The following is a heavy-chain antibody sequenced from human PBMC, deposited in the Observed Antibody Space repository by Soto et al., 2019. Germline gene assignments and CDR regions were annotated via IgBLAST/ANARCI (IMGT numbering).Heavy chain of an antibody. D-gene: IGHD6-19*01. Sequence: PSETLSLTCTVSGGSISSYYWSWIRQPPGKGLEWIGYIYYSGSTNYNPSLKSRVTISVDTSKNQFSLKLSSVTAADTAVYYCARHVESSGWRLKYYFDYWGQGTLVIVSS. CDR1: GGSISSYY. CDR2: IYYSGST. J-gene: IGHJ4*02. V-gene: IGHV4-59*08. CDR3: ARHVESSGWRLKYYFDY.